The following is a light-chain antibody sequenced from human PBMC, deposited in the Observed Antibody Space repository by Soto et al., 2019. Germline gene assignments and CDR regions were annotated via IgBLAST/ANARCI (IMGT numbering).Light chain of an antibody. CDR3: QQRTNWPWT. V-gene: IGKV3-11*01. CDR2: DTS. Sequence: EVVLTQSPATLSLSPGERATLSCRASQRVGIYFAWYQQKPGQTPRLLIYDTSSRATGIPVRFSGSGSGTDFALTISSLEPEDFAVYYCQQRTNWPWTFGQGTKVEIK. J-gene: IGKJ1*01. CDR1: QRVGIY.